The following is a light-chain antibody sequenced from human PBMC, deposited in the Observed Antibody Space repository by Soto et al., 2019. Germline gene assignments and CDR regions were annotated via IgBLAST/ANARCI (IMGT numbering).Light chain of an antibody. CDR2: EVT. V-gene: IGLV2-14*01. CDR3: SSYSSGSTLVV. J-gene: IGLJ2*01. CDR1: RTDFGSHNF. Sequence: QSALTQPASVSGSPGQSITISCAGTRTDFGSHNFVYWFQQHPAKVPKLMIYEVTNRPSGVSDRFSGSQSGNTASLTISGLQPGDEADYLCSSYSSGSTLVVFGGGTKRTVL.